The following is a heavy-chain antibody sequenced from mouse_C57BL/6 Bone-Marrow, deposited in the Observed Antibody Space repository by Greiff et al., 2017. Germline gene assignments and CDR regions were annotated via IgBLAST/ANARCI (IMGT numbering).Heavy chain of an antibody. CDR2: SRNKANDDTT. Sequence: EVQGVESGGGLVQSGRSLRLSCATSGFTFSDFYMEWVRQAPGKGLEWIAASRNKANDDTTEYSASVKGRFIVSRDTSQSILYLQMNALRAEDTAIYYCARDAITTVVANWYFDVWGTGTTVTVSS. D-gene: IGHD1-1*01. CDR3: ARDAITTVVANWYFDV. V-gene: IGHV7-1*01. CDR1: GFTFSDFY. J-gene: IGHJ1*03.